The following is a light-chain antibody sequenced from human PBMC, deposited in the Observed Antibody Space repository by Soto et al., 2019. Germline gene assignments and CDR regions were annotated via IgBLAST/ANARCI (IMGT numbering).Light chain of an antibody. Sequence: EIVLTQSPGTLSLSPGERATLSCRASQSVSSSYLAWYQQKPGQAPRLLIYGASSRATGIPDRLSGSGSGTDFTLTISRLEPEDFAVYYCQQYGSRTWTFGQGTKVEIK. J-gene: IGKJ1*01. CDR1: QSVSSSY. CDR3: QQYGSRTWT. V-gene: IGKV3-20*01. CDR2: GAS.